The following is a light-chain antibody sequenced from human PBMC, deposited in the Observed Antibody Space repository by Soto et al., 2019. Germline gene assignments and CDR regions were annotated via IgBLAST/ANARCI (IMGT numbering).Light chain of an antibody. CDR2: DVS. CDR3: SSYTSSSTVV. CDR1: GSDIGGYNY. Sequence: QSVLTQPASVSGSPGQSITISCTGTGSDIGGYNYVSWYQHYPGKAPKLMMYDVSNRPSGVSNRFSGSKSGNTASLTISGLQAEDEADYYCSSYTSSSTVVIGGGTKLTV. V-gene: IGLV2-14*03. J-gene: IGLJ2*01.